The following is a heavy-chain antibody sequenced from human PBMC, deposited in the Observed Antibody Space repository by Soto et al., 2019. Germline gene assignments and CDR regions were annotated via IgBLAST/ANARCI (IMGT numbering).Heavy chain of an antibody. V-gene: IGHV4-31*03. CDR1: GGSISSGGYY. Sequence: SETQSLTCTVSGGSISSGGYYWSWIRQHPGKGLEWIGYIYYSGSTYYNPSLKSRVTISVDTSKNQFSLKLSSVTAADTAVYYCARVYCSGGSCYEFDYWGQGTLVTVSS. CDR3: ARVYCSGGSCYEFDY. D-gene: IGHD2-15*01. CDR2: IYYSGST. J-gene: IGHJ4*02.